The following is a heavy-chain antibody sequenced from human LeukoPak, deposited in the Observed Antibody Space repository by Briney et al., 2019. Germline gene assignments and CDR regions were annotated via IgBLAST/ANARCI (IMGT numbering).Heavy chain of an antibody. J-gene: IGHJ3*01. D-gene: IGHD2-15*01. CDR2: IKQDGSEK. Sequence: GGSLRLSCAASGFTFSSYWMSWVRQAPGRGLEWVANIKQDGSEKYYVDSVKGRFTISRDNAKNSLYLQMNSLRAEDTAVYYCARDRDRLLGYCSGGSCPGAFDFWGQGTMVTVSS. CDR3: ARDRDRLLGYCSGGSCPGAFDF. V-gene: IGHV3-7*01. CDR1: GFTFSSYW.